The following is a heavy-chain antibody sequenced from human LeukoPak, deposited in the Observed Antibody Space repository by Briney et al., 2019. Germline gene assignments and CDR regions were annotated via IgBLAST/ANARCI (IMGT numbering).Heavy chain of an antibody. J-gene: IGHJ1*01. CDR3: LRVAYGGNPMHFQH. V-gene: IGHV1-2*02. CDR2: INPNGGGT. D-gene: IGHD4-23*01. CDR1: RYTFTSYY. Sequence: GAAVKVSCKASRYTFTSYYIHWVRQAPGQGLEWMGWINPNGGGTNFAQKFQGRVTMTRDTSISTAYMELSRLRSDDTAVYYCLRVAYGGNPMHFQHWGQGTLVTVSS.